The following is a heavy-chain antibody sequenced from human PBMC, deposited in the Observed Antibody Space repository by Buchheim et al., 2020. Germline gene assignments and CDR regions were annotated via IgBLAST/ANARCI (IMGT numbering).Heavy chain of an antibody. Sequence: EVRLVESGGGLVQPGGSLRLSCAASGFTFNTSWMHWVRQAPGKGLVWVSRINSDGSSTTYADAAKGRFTISSDNSKTTLYLQMNSQRAEDTAVYYCAKDHNGDYLDFWGQGTL. CDR2: INSDGSST. J-gene: IGHJ4*02. V-gene: IGHV3-74*01. D-gene: IGHD1-1*01. CDR3: AKDHNGDYLDF. CDR1: GFTFNTSW.